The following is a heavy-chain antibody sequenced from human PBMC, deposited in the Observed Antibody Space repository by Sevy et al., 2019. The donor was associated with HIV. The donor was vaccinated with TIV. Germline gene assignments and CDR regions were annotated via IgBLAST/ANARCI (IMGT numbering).Heavy chain of an antibody. D-gene: IGHD6-13*01. Sequence: GGSLRLSCTASGFTFGDYCMSWVRQAPGKGLEWVAFLKSDVYGGTVDHAACVGGRFVISRDESKTIAYLQMNDLKPEDTGVYYCTRWKAAQSIFDYWGQGALVTVSS. CDR2: LKSDVYGGTV. CDR1: GFTFGDYC. CDR3: TRWKAAQSIFDY. J-gene: IGHJ4*02. V-gene: IGHV3-49*04.